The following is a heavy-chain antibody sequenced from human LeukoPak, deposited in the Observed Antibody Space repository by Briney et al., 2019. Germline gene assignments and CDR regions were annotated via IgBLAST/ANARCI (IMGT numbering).Heavy chain of an antibody. CDR2: IYTNGSI. D-gene: IGHD3-3*01. CDR1: GGSISSGSYY. Sequence: SQTLSLTCTVSGGSISSGSYYWSWIRQPAGKGLEWIGRIYTNGSINYNPSLKSRVTISVDTSKNQFSLRLSSVTAADSAVYYCARVSPIFSVAVSDAFDLWGQGTMVTVSS. CDR3: ARVSPIFSVAVSDAFDL. J-gene: IGHJ3*01. V-gene: IGHV4-61*02.